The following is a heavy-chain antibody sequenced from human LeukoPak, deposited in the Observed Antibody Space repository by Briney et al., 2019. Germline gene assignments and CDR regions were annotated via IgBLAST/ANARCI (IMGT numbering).Heavy chain of an antibody. CDR1: GGSFSCYY. Sequence: SETLSLTCAVYGGSFSCYYWSWIRQPPGKGLEWIGEINHSGSTNYNPSLKSRVTISVDTSKNQFSLKLSSVTAADTAVYYCAREGCSSTSCYVLQFDPWGQGTLVTVSS. CDR2: INHSGST. CDR3: AREGCSSTSCYVLQFDP. J-gene: IGHJ5*02. V-gene: IGHV4-34*01. D-gene: IGHD2-2*01.